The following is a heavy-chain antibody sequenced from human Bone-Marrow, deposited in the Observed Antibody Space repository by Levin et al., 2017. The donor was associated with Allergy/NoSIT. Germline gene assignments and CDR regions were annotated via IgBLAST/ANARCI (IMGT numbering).Heavy chain of an antibody. CDR1: FFPFLLSS. D-gene: IGHD6-19*01. CDR2: ISGSGGST. J-gene: IGHJ1*01. V-gene: IGHV3-23*01. Sequence: SLLLSFSSSFFPFLLSSLSWVRQAPGKGLEWVSAISGSGGSTYYADSVKGRFTISLANSKNTLYLQMNSLRAEDTAVYYCAKDGRGWDREYFQHWGQGTLVTVSS. CDR3: AKDGRGWDREYFQH.